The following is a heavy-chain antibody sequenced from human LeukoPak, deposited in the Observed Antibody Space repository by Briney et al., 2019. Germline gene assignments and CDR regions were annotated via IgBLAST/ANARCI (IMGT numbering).Heavy chain of an antibody. Sequence: SETLSLTCAVYGGSFSGYYWRWIRQPPGKGLEWIGGINPSGSTNYNPSLYSRLTISVDTSKNQFSLKLSSVTAADTAVYYCARGRGIVVVTAIISKYYFDYWGQGTLVTVCS. CDR2: INPSGST. V-gene: IGHV4-34*01. CDR3: ARGRGIVVVTAIISKYYFDY. J-gene: IGHJ4*02. D-gene: IGHD2-21*02. CDR1: GGSFSGYY.